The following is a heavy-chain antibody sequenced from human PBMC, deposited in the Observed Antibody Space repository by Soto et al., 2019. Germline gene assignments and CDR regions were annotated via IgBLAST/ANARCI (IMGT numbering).Heavy chain of an antibody. CDR2: INEDSSYI. CDR1: GFAFSSYS. CDR3: VRDFGWYSRSGYMDV. J-gene: IGHJ6*03. V-gene: IGHV3-21*02. Sequence: EVQLVESGGGLVKPGGSLRLSCAASGFAFSSYSMNWVRQAPGKGLEWVSSINEDSSYIYYAHSLSGRFNISRDNAKESLYLQMDSVRAEDTSVYYCVRDFGWYSRSGYMDVWGDGATVTVSS. D-gene: IGHD3-3*01.